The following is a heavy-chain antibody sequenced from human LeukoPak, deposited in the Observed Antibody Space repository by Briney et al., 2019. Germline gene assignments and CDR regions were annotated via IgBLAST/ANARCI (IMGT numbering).Heavy chain of an antibody. D-gene: IGHD1-26*01. CDR2: INAGNGNT. CDR1: GYTFTSYA. Sequence: ASVKVSCNASGYTFTSYAMHWVRQAPGQRLEGMGWINAGNGNTKYSQKFQGRVTITRDTSASTAYMELSSLRSEDTAVYYCASAGELLEDAFDIWGQRTMVTVSS. CDR3: ASAGELLEDAFDI. J-gene: IGHJ3*02. V-gene: IGHV1-3*01.